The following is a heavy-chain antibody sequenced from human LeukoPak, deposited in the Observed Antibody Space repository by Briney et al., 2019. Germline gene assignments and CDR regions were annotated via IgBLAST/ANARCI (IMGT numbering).Heavy chain of an antibody. V-gene: IGHV3-30*02. CDR1: GFTLSNYG. CDR3: AKSPWNGKFRAYFDY. CDR2: IRYDGSSE. Sequence: GGSLRLSCAASGFTLSNYGMHWVRQAPGKGLEWVAFIRYDGSSEYYADSVKSRFTISRDNSQNTLYLQMNSLRAEDTAVYYCAKSPWNGKFRAYFDYWGQGTLVTVSS. D-gene: IGHD1-1*01. J-gene: IGHJ4*02.